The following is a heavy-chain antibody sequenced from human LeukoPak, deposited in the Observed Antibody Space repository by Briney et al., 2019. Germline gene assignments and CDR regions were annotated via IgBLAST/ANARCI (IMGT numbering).Heavy chain of an antibody. CDR3: ARESYCSGGSCYSGRAFDI. D-gene: IGHD2-15*01. CDR1: GFTFSSYN. J-gene: IGHJ3*02. V-gene: IGHV3-48*04. Sequence: GGSLRLSCAASGFTFSSYNMNWVRQAPGKGLEWVSYISMSGSTIYYADSVKGRFTISRDNAKNTLYLQMNSLRAEDTAVYYCARESYCSGGSCYSGRAFDIWGQGTMVTVSS. CDR2: ISMSGSTI.